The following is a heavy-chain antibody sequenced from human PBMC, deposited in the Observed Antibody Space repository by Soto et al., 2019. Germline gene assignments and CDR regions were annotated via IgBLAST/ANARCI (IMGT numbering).Heavy chain of an antibody. CDR2: IYWDDDK. D-gene: IGHD6-13*01. Sequence: QITLKESGPTLVKPTQTLTLTCTFSGFSLSTGGVGVGWIRQPPGKALECLALIYWDDDKHYSPSLKSRLTTTKDTSKHQVVLTMTNMDPVDTATYYCARAYSSSWYVSNAFDVWGQGTMVTVSS. CDR1: GFSLSTGGVG. CDR3: ARAYSSSWYVSNAFDV. J-gene: IGHJ3*01. V-gene: IGHV2-5*02.